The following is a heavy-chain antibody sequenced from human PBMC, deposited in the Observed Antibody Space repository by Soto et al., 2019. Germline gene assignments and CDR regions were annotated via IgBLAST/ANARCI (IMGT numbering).Heavy chain of an antibody. CDR3: ARGGTGYENWPPYYYYDMDV. CDR2: IKQDGGQT. V-gene: IGHV3-7*01. D-gene: IGHD5-12*01. J-gene: IGHJ6*02. Sequence: EVQLVESGGGFVQPGGSLRLSCAASGFTFDSYWMTWVRQAPGKGLEWVAHIKQDGGQTYYVDSVKGRFTISRDNAKTSLYLQMNSLRAEDTSVYFCARGGTGYENWPPYYYYDMDVWGQGTTVTVSS. CDR1: GFTFDSYW.